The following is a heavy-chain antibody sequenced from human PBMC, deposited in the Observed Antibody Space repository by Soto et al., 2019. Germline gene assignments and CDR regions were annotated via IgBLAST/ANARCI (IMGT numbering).Heavy chain of an antibody. V-gene: IGHV1-2*04. CDR2: INPNSGGT. Sequence: ASVKVSCTASGYTFTGYYMHWVRQAPGQGLEWMGWINPNSGGTNYAQKFQGWVTMTRDTSISTVYMELSRLRFDDTAVYYCARVIRGAYYNSPLDTWGQGTVVTVSS. CDR3: ARVIRGAYYNSPLDT. J-gene: IGHJ5*02. D-gene: IGHD3-10*01. CDR1: GYTFTGYY.